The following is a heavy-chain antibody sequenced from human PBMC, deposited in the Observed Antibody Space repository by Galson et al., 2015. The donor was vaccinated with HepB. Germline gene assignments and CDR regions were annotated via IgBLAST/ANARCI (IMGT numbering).Heavy chain of an antibody. CDR2: LKSTTAYGTT. V-gene: IGHV3-15*05. J-gene: IGHJ1*01. CDR3: AVGYSSSWSRPEYFQH. Sequence: SLRLSCAASGFIFSNAWMSWVRQAPGKGLEWVGHLKSTTAYGTTDYSAPVKGRFTISGDGSRNTVYLQMNSLKIDDTAVYYCAVGYSSSWSRPEYFQHWGQGTLVTVSS. CDR1: GFIFSNAW. D-gene: IGHD6-13*01.